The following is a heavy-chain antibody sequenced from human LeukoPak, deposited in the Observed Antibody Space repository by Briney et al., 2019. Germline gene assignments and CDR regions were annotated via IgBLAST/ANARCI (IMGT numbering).Heavy chain of an antibody. V-gene: IGHV4-39*07. CDR3: ARDARHYYDSSGYSGYNWFDP. J-gene: IGHJ5*02. CDR2: IYYSGST. D-gene: IGHD3-22*01. CDR1: GGSISSSSYY. Sequence: SETLSLTCTVSGGSISSSSYYWGWIRQPPGTGLEWIGSIYYSGSTYYNPSLKSRVTISVDTSKNQFSLKLSSVTAADTAVYYCARDARHYYDSSGYSGYNWFDPWGQGTLVTVSS.